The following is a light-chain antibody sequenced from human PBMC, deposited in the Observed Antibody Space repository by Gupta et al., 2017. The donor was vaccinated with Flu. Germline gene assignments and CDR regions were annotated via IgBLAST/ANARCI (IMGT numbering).Light chain of an antibody. J-gene: IGKJ1*01. Sequence: TLSLSPGERATLSCRASQSVSSSYLAWYQQRPGQAPRLLIYGASSRATGIPDRFSGSGSGTDFTLTISRLEPEDFAVYYCQQYAVSPTWTFGQGTKVEI. V-gene: IGKV3-20*01. CDR3: QQYAVSPTWT. CDR2: GAS. CDR1: QSVSSSY.